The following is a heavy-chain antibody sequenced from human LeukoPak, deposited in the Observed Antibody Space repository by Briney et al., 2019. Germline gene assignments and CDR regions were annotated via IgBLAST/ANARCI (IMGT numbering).Heavy chain of an antibody. CDR1: GYTLTELS. J-gene: IGHJ4*02. CDR2: FDPEDGET. Sequence: GASVKVSCKVSGYTLTELSMHWVRQAPGKGLEWRGGFDPEDGETIYAQKFQGRVTMTEDTSTDTAYMELSSLRSEDTAVYYCATGGTSWTAEFDYWGQGTLVTVSS. V-gene: IGHV1-24*01. CDR3: ATGGTSWTAEFDY. D-gene: IGHD2-2*01.